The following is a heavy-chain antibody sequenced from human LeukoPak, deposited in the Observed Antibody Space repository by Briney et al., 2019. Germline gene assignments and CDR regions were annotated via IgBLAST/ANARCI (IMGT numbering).Heavy chain of an antibody. Sequence: GASVKVSCKASGYTFTSYDINWVRQATGQGLEWMGWMSPNSGNTGYAQKFQGRVTMTRNTSINTACMELSSLRSEDTAVYYRARVYSRRSSGYYYADYWGQGTLVTVSS. D-gene: IGHD3-22*01. CDR2: MSPNSGNT. CDR3: ARVYSRRSSGYYYADY. CDR1: GYTFTSYD. J-gene: IGHJ4*02. V-gene: IGHV1-8*01.